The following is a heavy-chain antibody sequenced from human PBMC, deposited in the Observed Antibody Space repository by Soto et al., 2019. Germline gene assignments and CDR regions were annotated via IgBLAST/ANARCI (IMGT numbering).Heavy chain of an antibody. D-gene: IGHD2-2*02. CDR1: GFTFSSYS. J-gene: IGHJ4*02. CDR3: ARDGVVVPAAISGYFDY. Sequence: VQLVESGGGLVQPGGSLRLSCAASGFTFSSYSMNWVRQAPGKGLEWVSYISSSSSTIYYADSVKGRFTISRDNAKNSLYLQMNSLRAEDTAVYYCARDGVVVPAAISGYFDYWGQGTLVTVSS. V-gene: IGHV3-48*01. CDR2: ISSSSSTI.